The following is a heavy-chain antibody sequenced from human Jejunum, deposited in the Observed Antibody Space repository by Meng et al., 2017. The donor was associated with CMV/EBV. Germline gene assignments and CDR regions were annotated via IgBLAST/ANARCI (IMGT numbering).Heavy chain of an antibody. CDR2: FDVNGGGAT. V-gene: IGHV3-23*01. D-gene: IGHD3-22*01. CDR3: AKGVTSGSPYRAFDL. CDR1: FSFRTFT. Sequence: FSFRTFTMGWVRQAPGKGLECVSTFDVNGGGATLYTDSVKGRFTISRDTSENTLYLQMNSLRVDDTALYYCAKGVTSGSPYRAFDLLGQGTKVTVSS. J-gene: IGHJ3*01.